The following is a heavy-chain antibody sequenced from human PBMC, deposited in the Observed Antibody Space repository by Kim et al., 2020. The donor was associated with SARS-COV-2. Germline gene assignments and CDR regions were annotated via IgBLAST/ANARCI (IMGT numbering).Heavy chain of an antibody. D-gene: IGHD5-18*01. CDR2: IKSKTDGGTT. V-gene: IGHV3-15*01. CDR3: TTEILDTAMANDY. Sequence: GGSLRLSCAASGFTFSNAWMSWVRQAPGKGLEWVGRIKSKTDGGTTDYAAPVKGRFTISRDDSKNTLYLQMNSLKTEDTAVYYCTTEILDTAMANDYWGQGTLVTVSS. CDR1: GFTFSNAW. J-gene: IGHJ4*02.